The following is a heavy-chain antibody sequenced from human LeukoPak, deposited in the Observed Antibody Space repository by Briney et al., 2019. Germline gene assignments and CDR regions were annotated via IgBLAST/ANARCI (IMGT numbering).Heavy chain of an antibody. J-gene: IGHJ4*02. CDR1: GFTFSSYA. V-gene: IGHV3-23*01. D-gene: IGHD1-26*01. Sequence: PGGSLRLSYAASGFTFSSYAMSWVRQAPGKGLGWVSAISGSGGSTYYADSVKGRFTISRDNSKNTLYLQMNSLRAEDTAVYYCAKDPEWELPSGVDYWGQGTLVTVSS. CDR3: AKDPEWELPSGVDY. CDR2: ISGSGGST.